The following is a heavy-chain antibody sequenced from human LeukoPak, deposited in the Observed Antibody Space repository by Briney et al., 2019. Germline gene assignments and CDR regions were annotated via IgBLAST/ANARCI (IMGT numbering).Heavy chain of an antibody. CDR2: ISGSGGST. V-gene: IGHV3-23*01. CDR1: GFTFSSYG. J-gene: IGHJ4*02. CDR3: AKGSSVGATIFDY. D-gene: IGHD1-26*01. Sequence: GGSLRLSCAASGFTFSSYGMSWVRQAPGKGLEGVSAISGSGGSTYYADSGKGRFTISRDNSKNTLDLQMNSLRAEDTAVYYCAKGSSVGATIFDYWGQGTLVTVSS.